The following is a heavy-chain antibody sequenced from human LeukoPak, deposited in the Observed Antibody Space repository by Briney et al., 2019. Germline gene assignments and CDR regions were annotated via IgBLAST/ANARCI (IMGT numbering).Heavy chain of an antibody. V-gene: IGHV4-31*03. CDR2: IYYDGST. J-gene: IGHJ6*02. D-gene: IGHD6-13*01. CDR1: GGSIRSGGWY. Sequence: PSETLSLTCTVSGGSIRSGGWYWSWIRQHPGKGLEWIGYIYYDGSTDYNPSLKSRVTISVDTSKNQFSLRLSSVTAADTAVYYCAKENYSSSSWYPYGMDVWGQGTTVTVSS. CDR3: AKENYSSSSWYPYGMDV.